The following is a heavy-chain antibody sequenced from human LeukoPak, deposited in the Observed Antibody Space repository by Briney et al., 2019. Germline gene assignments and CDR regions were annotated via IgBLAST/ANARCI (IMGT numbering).Heavy chain of an antibody. Sequence: SQTLSLTCNVSGGSISSGSYYWSWIRQPAGKGMEWIGRIYTSGSTNYNPSLKSRVTISADKSKNQVSLKLTSVTAADTAVYYCARLSVIVGAALEYYYYYMDVWGQGTTVTVSS. V-gene: IGHV4-61*02. D-gene: IGHD1-26*01. CDR2: IYTSGST. CDR3: ARLSVIVGAALEYYYYYMDV. J-gene: IGHJ6*03. CDR1: GGSISSGSYY.